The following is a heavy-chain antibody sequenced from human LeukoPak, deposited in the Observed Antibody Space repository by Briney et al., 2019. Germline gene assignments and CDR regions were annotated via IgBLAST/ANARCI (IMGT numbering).Heavy chain of an antibody. CDR1: GFTFSSYG. D-gene: IGHD3-9*01. Sequence: GGSLRLSCAASGFTFSSYGMHWVRQALGKGLEWVAVIWYDGSNKYYADSVKGRFTISRDNSKSTLYLQMNSLRAEDTAVYYCAREWLYDILTGPTTDYYGMDVWGQGTTVTVSS. V-gene: IGHV3-33*01. J-gene: IGHJ6*02. CDR2: IWYDGSNK. CDR3: AREWLYDILTGPTTDYYGMDV.